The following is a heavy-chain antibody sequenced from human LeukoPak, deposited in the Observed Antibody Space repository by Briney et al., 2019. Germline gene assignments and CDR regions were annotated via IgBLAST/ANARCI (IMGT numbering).Heavy chain of an antibody. J-gene: IGHJ4*02. D-gene: IGHD3-3*01. CDR1: GYSISSSSYY. V-gene: IGHV4-39*07. CDR3: ATTYGLRFPKGPDY. Sequence: PSETLSLTCTVSGYSISSSSYYWGWIRQPPGKGLEWIGSIYYSGSTYYNPSLKSRVTISVDTSKNQFSLKLSSVTAADTAVYYCATTYGLRFPKGPDYWGQGTLVTVSS. CDR2: IYYSGST.